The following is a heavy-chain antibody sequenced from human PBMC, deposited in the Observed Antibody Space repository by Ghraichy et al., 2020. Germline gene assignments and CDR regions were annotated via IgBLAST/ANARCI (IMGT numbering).Heavy chain of an antibody. Sequence: LSLTCAASGFTFSSYWMSWVRQAPGKGLEWVANIKRDGSEKYYVDSVKGRFTVSRDNAKNSLYLQMNSLRAEDTAVYYCARDHKSMGGLIWGQGTMVPFPS. D-gene: IGHD2/OR15-2a*01. V-gene: IGHV3-7*01. CDR1: GFTFSSYW. CDR2: IKRDGSEK. CDR3: ARDHKSMGGLI. J-gene: IGHJ3*02.